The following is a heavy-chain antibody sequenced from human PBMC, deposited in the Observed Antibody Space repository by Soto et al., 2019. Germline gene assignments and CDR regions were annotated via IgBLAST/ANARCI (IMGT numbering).Heavy chain of an antibody. V-gene: IGHV3-11*06. CDR1: GFTFSDYY. CDR3: ARDYAMVRGVRGWYFDL. Sequence: QVQLVESGGGLVKPGGSLRLSCAASGFTFSDYYMSWIRQAPGKGLEWVSYISSSSSYTNYADSVKGRFTISRDNAKNSLYLQMNSLRAEDTAVYYCARDYAMVRGVRGWYFDLWGRGTLVTVSS. D-gene: IGHD3-10*01. CDR2: ISSSSSYT. J-gene: IGHJ2*01.